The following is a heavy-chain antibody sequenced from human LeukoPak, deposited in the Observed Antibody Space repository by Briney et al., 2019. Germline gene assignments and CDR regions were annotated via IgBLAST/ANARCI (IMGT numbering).Heavy chain of an antibody. Sequence: SETLSLTCTVSGGSISSSSYYWGWTRQPPGKGLEWIGSIYYSGSAYYNPSLKSRVTISVDTSKNQFSLKLRSVTAADTAVHYCATTTIRLGYWGQGTLVTVSS. J-gene: IGHJ4*02. CDR1: GGSISSSSYY. CDR3: ATTTIRLGY. CDR2: IYYSGSA. V-gene: IGHV4-39*07. D-gene: IGHD1-26*01.